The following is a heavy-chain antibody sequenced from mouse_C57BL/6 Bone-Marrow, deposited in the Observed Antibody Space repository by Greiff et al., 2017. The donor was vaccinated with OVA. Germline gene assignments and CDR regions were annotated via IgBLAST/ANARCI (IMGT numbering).Heavy chain of an antibody. CDR1: GYAFSSSW. J-gene: IGHJ4*01. CDR3: ARGRGYAMDY. Sequence: VQLQESGPELVKPGASVKISCKASGYAFSSSWMHWVKQRPGKGLEWIGRIYPGNGDTNYNGKFKGKATLTADKSSSTAYMQLSSLTSEDSAVYFCARGRGYAMDYWGQGTSVTVSS. CDR2: IYPGNGDT. V-gene: IGHV1-82*01.